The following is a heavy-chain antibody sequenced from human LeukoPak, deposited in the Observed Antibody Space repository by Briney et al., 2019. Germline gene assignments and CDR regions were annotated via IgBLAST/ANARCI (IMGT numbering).Heavy chain of an antibody. CDR1: GDSISRRSYV. CDR3: ASQVVIVPAPPREFDY. V-gene: IGHV4-39*07. CDR2: MFYSGST. D-gene: IGHD2-2*01. Sequence: SEILSLTCTVSGDSISRRSYVWAWIRQARGRGLEWIGSMFYSGSTYYNPSLKSRVSISVDMSKNQFSLRLNSVTDADTAVYYCASQVVIVPAPPREFDYWGQGTLVTVSS. J-gene: IGHJ4*02.